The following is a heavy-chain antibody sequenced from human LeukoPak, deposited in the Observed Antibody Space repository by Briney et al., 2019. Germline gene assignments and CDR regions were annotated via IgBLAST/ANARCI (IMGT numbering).Heavy chain of an antibody. D-gene: IGHD6-19*01. CDR3: ARKSNTSSGWFAFDY. V-gene: IGHV3-30-3*01. CDR1: GFTFSSYA. Sequence: PGRSLRLSCAASGFTFSSYAMHWVRQAPGKGLEWVAVISYDGSNKYYADSVKGRFTISRDNSKNTLYLQMNSLRAEDTAVYYCARKSNTSSGWFAFDYWGQGTLVTVSS. CDR2: ISYDGSNK. J-gene: IGHJ4*02.